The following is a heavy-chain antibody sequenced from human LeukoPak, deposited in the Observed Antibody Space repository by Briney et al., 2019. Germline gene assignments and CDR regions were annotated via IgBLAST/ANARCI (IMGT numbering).Heavy chain of an antibody. Sequence: SVKVSCKTSGGSFSNYIITWVRQAPGQGLEWMGGIVPLFATPHYAQKYQGRLTIITDEPTSTAYMELSSLTSEDTAVYYCASRNDILTGYYPNSWGQGTLVVISS. V-gene: IGHV1-69*05. CDR2: IVPLFATP. D-gene: IGHD3-9*01. J-gene: IGHJ4*02. CDR1: GGSFSNYI. CDR3: ASRNDILTGYYPNS.